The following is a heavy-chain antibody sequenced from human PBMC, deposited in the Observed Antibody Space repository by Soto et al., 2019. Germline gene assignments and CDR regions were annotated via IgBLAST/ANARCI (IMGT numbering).Heavy chain of an antibody. V-gene: IGHV3-21*01. CDR1: GFTFSSYS. D-gene: IGHD3-3*01. CDR3: ARDLRRITIFGVVIHYYYYYGMDV. CDR2: ISSSSSYI. Sequence: GGSLRLSCAASGFTFSSYSMNWVRQAPGKGLEWVSSISSSSSYIYYADSVKGRFTISRDNAKNSLYLQMNSLRAEDTAVYYCARDLRRITIFGVVIHYYYYYGMDVWGQGTTVTVSS. J-gene: IGHJ6*02.